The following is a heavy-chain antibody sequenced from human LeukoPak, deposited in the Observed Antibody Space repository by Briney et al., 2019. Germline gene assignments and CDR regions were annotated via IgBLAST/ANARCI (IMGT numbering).Heavy chain of an antibody. J-gene: IGHJ4*02. CDR3: TRPRPTTEDFDY. CDR1: GFTFSGSA. Sequence: PGGSLRLSCAASGFTFSGSAMHWVRQASGQGLEWVGRIRNKVNTYATAYAASVKGRFTISRDDSKNTAYLQMNSLKTEDTAVYYCTRPRPTTEDFDYWGQGTLVTVSS. D-gene: IGHD4-17*01. CDR2: IRNKVNTYAT. V-gene: IGHV3-73*01.